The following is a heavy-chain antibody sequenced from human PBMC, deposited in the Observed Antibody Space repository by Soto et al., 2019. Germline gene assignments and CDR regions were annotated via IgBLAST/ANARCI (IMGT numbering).Heavy chain of an antibody. CDR3: VRDGTKSLRDWFDP. Sequence: SETLSLHCTFSGAPVSGFYWSWIRKSAGKGLEWIGRIYATGTTDYNPSLKSRVMMSVDTSKKQFSRKLRPVTAAHAAVYYCVRDGTKSLRDWFDPWGQGISVTVSS. CDR1: GAPVSGFY. J-gene: IGHJ5*02. CDR2: IYATGTT. D-gene: IGHD1-1*01. V-gene: IGHV4-4*07.